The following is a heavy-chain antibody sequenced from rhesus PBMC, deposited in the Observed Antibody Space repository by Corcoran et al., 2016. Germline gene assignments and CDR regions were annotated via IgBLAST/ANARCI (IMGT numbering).Heavy chain of an antibody. Sequence: QVTLKESGPALVKPTQTLTLTCTFSGFSPSPSGVRVSWISQPPGKALEWLARIDWDDDKFYSTSLKSRLTISKDTSKNQVVLIMTNMDPVDTATYYCARSGGVQLVYSFDYWGQGVLVTVSS. CDR3: ARSGGVQLVYSFDY. J-gene: IGHJ4*01. CDR1: GFSPSPSGVR. V-gene: IGHV2S2*01. CDR2: IDWDDDK. D-gene: IGHD1-1*01.